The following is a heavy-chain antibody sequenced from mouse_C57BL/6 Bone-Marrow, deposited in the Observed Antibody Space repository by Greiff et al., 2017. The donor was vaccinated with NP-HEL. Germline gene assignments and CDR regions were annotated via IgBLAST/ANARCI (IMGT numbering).Heavy chain of an antibody. Sequence: EVQRVESEGGLVQPGSSMKLSCTASGFTFSDYYMAWVRPVPETGLEWVANINYDGSSTYYLDSLKSRFIISRDNAKNILYLQMSSLKSEDTATYYCAREAYGSSPYWYFDVWGTGTTVTVSS. CDR3: AREAYGSSPYWYFDV. V-gene: IGHV5-16*01. D-gene: IGHD1-1*01. CDR2: INYDGSST. CDR1: GFTFSDYY. J-gene: IGHJ1*03.